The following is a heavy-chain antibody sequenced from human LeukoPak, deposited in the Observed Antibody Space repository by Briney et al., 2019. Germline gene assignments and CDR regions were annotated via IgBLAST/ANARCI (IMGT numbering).Heavy chain of an antibody. Sequence: ASETLSLTCAVYGGSFSGYYWSRPPPPPAHGPPRLGDPHHSGSTNYNPSLKSRVTISVDTSKNQFSLKLSSVTAAGTAVYYCASLSATYGSGSYYKRADPDYWGQGTLVTVSS. CDR3: ASLSATYGSGSYYKRADPDY. CDR1: GGSFSGYY. D-gene: IGHD3-10*01. J-gene: IGHJ4*02. V-gene: IGHV4-34*01. CDR2: PHHSGST.